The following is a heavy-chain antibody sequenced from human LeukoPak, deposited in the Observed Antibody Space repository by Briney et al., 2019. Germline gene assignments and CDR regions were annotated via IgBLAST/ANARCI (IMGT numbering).Heavy chain of an antibody. CDR3: ARVIAAAGRGYYMDV. Sequence: GGSLRLSCAASGFTVSSNYMSWVRQAPGKGLEWVSVIYSDGTTYYADSVKGRFTISRDNSKNTLYLQMNSLRAEDTAVYYCARVIAAAGRGYYMDVWGKGTTVTVSS. CDR2: IYSDGTT. V-gene: IGHV3-53*01. J-gene: IGHJ6*03. D-gene: IGHD6-13*01. CDR1: GFTVSSNY.